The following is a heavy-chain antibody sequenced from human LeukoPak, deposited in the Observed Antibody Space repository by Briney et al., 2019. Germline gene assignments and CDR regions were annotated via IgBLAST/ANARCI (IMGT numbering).Heavy chain of an antibody. V-gene: IGHV4-59*12. CDR1: GGSISSYY. Sequence: PSETLSLTCTVSGGSISSYYWSWIRQPPGKGLEWIGYIYYSGSTNYNPSLKSRVTISVDTSKNKFSLKLSSVTPAATAVYYCARASDFWRGYYPAYWGQGTLVTVSS. CDR3: ARASDFWRGYYPAY. D-gene: IGHD3-3*01. CDR2: IYYSGST. J-gene: IGHJ4*02.